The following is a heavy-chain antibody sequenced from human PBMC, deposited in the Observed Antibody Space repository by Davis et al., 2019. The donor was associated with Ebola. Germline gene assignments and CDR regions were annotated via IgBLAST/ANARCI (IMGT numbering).Heavy chain of an antibody. V-gene: IGHV3-7*01. CDR1: GFTFSSYW. CDR3: AKGVVPAAALYYYGMDV. Sequence: PGGSLRLSCAASGFTFSSYWMSWVRQAPGKGLEWVANIKQDGSEKYYVDSVKGRFTISRDNSKNTLYLQMNSLRAEDTAVYYCAKGVVPAAALYYYGMDVWGQGTTVTVSS. CDR2: IKQDGSEK. D-gene: IGHD2-2*01. J-gene: IGHJ6*02.